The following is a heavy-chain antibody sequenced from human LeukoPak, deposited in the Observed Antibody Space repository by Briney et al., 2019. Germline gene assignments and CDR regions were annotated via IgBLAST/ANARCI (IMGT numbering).Heavy chain of an antibody. J-gene: IGHJ4*02. CDR2: ISSSSSYI. CDR1: GFTFSTYW. V-gene: IGHV3-21*01. CDR3: ARDKEGATEY. Sequence: PGGSLRLSCAASGFTFSTYWMSWVRQAPGKGLEWVSSISSSSSYIYYADSVKGRFTISRDNAKNSLYLQMNSLRAEDTAVYYCARDKEGATEYWGQGTLVTVSS. D-gene: IGHD1-26*01.